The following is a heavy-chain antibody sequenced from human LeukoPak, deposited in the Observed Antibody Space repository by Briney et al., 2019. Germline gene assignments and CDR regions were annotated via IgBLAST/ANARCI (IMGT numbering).Heavy chain of an antibody. CDR1: GFTFSSYG. CDR2: IQYDGSNK. J-gene: IGHJ1*01. Sequence: GGSLRLSCAASGFTFSSYGMHWVRQAPGKGLEWVAFIQYDGSNKYYADSVKGRFTVSRDNSKNTLYLQMNSLRAEDTAVYYCAKDHSSSPEYFQHWGQGTLSPSPQ. CDR3: AKDHSSSPEYFQH. V-gene: IGHV3-30*02. D-gene: IGHD6-13*01.